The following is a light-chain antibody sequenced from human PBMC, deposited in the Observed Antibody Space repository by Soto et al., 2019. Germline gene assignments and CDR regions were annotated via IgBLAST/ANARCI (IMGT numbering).Light chain of an antibody. Sequence: EIVLTQSPGTLSLSPGERATLSCRASQSVGSNYLAWYQQKPGQAPRLLIYGASSRASGIPDRFSGSGSGTDFTLTISRLEPEDFATYYCQQSYKTPHTFGQGTKLETK. CDR2: GAS. CDR1: QSVGSNY. CDR3: QQSYKTPHT. V-gene: IGKV3-20*01. J-gene: IGKJ2*01.